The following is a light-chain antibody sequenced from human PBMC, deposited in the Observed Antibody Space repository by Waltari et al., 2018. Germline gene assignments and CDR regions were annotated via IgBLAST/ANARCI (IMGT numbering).Light chain of an antibody. CDR3: QSYDTSLSVV. J-gene: IGLJ3*02. CDR1: GSNIGAGYD. V-gene: IGLV1-40*01. CDR2: GST. Sequence: QSVLTQPPSVSGAPGQRVTISCTGSGSNIGAGYDVHWYQQLPRAAPKLLIYGSTRRPLGVPDRFFGSTSGTSASLAITGLQAEDEADYYCQSYDTSLSVVFGGGTKLTVL.